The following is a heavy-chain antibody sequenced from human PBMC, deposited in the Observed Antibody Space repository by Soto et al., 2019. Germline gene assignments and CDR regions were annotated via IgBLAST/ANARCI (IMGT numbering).Heavy chain of an antibody. CDR2: IYYSGST. Sequence: SETLSLTCTVSGGSISSYYWSWIRQPPGKGLEWIGYIYYSGSTNYNPSLKSRVTISVDTSKNQFSLKLSSVTAADTAVYYCARDRGYYGSGSLDYWGQGTLVTVSS. CDR3: ARDRGYYGSGSLDY. J-gene: IGHJ4*02. V-gene: IGHV4-59*01. D-gene: IGHD3-10*01. CDR1: GGSISSYY.